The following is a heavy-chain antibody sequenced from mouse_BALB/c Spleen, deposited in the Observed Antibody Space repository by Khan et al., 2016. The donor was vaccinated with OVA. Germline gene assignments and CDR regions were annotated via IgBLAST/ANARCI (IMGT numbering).Heavy chain of an antibody. CDR1: GYTFTSNT. D-gene: IGHD2-14*01. Sequence: QVQLKESGAELARPGASVRMSCKASGYTFTSNTMHWVKQRPGQGLEWIGYINPRSGYTNYNQNFKDKATLTADKSSSTAYMQLSSLTSEDSAVNYYARRTTGYTMDYWGQGTSVTVSS. J-gene: IGHJ4*01. CDR2: INPRSGYT. CDR3: ARRTTGYTMDY. V-gene: IGHV1-4*01.